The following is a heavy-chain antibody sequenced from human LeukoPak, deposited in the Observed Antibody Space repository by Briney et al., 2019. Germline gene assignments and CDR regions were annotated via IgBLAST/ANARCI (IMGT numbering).Heavy chain of an antibody. CDR1: GGSFSGYY. CDR2: INHSGST. J-gene: IGHJ6*02. CDR3: ARYYVDYNYYYGMDV. Sequence: PSETLSLTCAVYGGSFSGYYWSWIRQPPGKGLEWIGEINHSGSTNYNPSLKSRVTISVDTSKNQFSLKLSSVTAADTAVYYYARYYVDYNYYYGMDVWGQGTTVTVSS. D-gene: IGHD4-17*01. V-gene: IGHV4-34*01.